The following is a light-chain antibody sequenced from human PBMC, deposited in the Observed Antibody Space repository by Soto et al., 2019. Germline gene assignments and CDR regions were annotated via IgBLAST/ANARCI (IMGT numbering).Light chain of an antibody. CDR2: DVS. Sequence: QSVLAQPASVSRSPGQSITISCTGTSSDVGRYNYVSWFQQHPGKAPKLMIFDVSNWPSGVSDRFSGSKSGNTASLTISGLQAEDEADYYCSSFTSSSTFVFGTGTKLTVL. CDR3: SSFTSSSTFV. V-gene: IGLV2-14*01. CDR1: SSDVGRYNY. J-gene: IGLJ1*01.